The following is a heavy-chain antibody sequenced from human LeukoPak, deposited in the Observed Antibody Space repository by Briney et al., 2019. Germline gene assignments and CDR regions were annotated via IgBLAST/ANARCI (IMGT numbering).Heavy chain of an antibody. J-gene: IGHJ4*02. CDR3: ARGGGSGSREFDY. D-gene: IGHD1-26*01. V-gene: IGHV4-31*03. CDR1: GGSISSGGYY. CDR2: IYYSGST. Sequence: SETLSLTCTVSGGSISSGGYYWSWIRQHPGKGLEWIGYIYYSGSTYYNPSLKSRVTISVDTSKNQFSLKLSSVTAADTAVYYCARGGGSGSREFDYWGKGTLVTVSS.